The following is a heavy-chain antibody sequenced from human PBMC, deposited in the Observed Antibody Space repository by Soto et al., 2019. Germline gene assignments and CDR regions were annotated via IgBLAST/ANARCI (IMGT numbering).Heavy chain of an antibody. CDR1: GFTFNYAW. CDR2: IKSKTDGGTT. V-gene: IGHV3-15*07. J-gene: IGHJ5*02. Sequence: GGSLRLSCAASGFTFNYAWMNWVRQAPGKGLEWVGHIKSKTDGGTTDYAAAVKGRFTISGDESTNTLFLQMSSLKTEDTAVYYCTIDPSTMTGRGSWGQGTLVNVSS. CDR3: TIDPSTMTGRGS. D-gene: IGHD3-9*01.